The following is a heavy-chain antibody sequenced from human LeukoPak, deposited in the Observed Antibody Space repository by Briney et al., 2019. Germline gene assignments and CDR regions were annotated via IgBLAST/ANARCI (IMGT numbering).Heavy chain of an antibody. CDR3: ARDHYSSSWSDY. J-gene: IGHJ4*02. CDR2: IYYSGST. D-gene: IGHD6-13*01. V-gene: IGHV4-39*07. Sequence: PSETLSLTCTVSGGSISSSSYYWGWIRQPPGEGREWIGSIYYSGSTYYNPSRKSRLTISVDTCKNQFSLKLSSVTAAGTAVYFCARDHYSSSWSDYWGQGTLVTVSS. CDR1: GGSISSSSYY.